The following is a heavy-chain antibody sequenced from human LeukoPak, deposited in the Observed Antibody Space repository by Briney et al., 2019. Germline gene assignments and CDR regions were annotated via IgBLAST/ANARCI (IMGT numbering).Heavy chain of an antibody. CDR2: INPNSGGT. CDR1: GYTFTGYY. Sequence: ASVKVSCKASGYTFTGYYMHWVRQAPGQGLEWMGWINPNSGGTNCAQKFQGRVTMTRDTSISTAYMELSRLRSDDTAVYYCAQYCSSTSCYRQGAFDIWGQGTMVTVSS. V-gene: IGHV1-2*02. J-gene: IGHJ3*02. D-gene: IGHD2-2*01. CDR3: AQYCSSTSCYRQGAFDI.